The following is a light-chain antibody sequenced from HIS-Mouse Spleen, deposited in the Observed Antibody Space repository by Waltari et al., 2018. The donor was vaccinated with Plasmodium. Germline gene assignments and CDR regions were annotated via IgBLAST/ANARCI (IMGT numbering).Light chain of an antibody. CDR2: GAS. V-gene: IGKV3-20*01. CDR1: QSVSRSY. J-gene: IGKJ2*01. CDR3: QQYGSSPYT. Sequence: EIVLTQSPGPLSLSPGERATLSCRASQSVSRSYLAWYQQKPGQAPRLLIYGASSRATDIPDRFSGSGSGTDFTLTISRLEPEDFAVYYCQQYGSSPYTFGQGTKLEIK.